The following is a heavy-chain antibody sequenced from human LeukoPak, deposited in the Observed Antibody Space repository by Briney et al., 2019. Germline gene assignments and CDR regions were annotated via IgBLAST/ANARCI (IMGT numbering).Heavy chain of an antibody. CDR1: GFTFSSFW. V-gene: IGHV3-7*01. Sequence: GGSLRLSCAASGFTFSSFWMSWVRQAPGKGLEWVANIKQDGSEKYYVDSVKGRFTISRDNAKNSLYLQMNSLRAEDTAVYYCARDSPNYDILTGYGYYFDYWGQGTLVTVSS. CDR2: IKQDGSEK. J-gene: IGHJ4*02. CDR3: ARDSPNYDILTGYGYYFDY. D-gene: IGHD3-9*01.